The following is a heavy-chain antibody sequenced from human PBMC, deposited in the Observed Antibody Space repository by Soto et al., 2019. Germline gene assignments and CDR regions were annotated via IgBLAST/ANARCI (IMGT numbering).Heavy chain of an antibody. D-gene: IGHD3-9*01. CDR1: GGTFSSYT. J-gene: IGHJ6*02. Sequence: SVKVSCKASGGTFSSYTSIWVRQAPGQGLEWMGRIIPILGIANYAQKFQGRVTITADKSTSTAYMELSSLRSEDTAVYYCASGWGDYDILTGYYGYYGMDVWGQGTTVTVSS. V-gene: IGHV1-69*02. CDR2: IIPILGIA. CDR3: ASGWGDYDILTGYYGYYGMDV.